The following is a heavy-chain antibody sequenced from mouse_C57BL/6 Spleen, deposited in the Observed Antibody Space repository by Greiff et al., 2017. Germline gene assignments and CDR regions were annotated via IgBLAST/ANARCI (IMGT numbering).Heavy chain of an antibody. J-gene: IGHJ1*03. D-gene: IGHD4-1*01. Sequence: QVTLKESGPGILQSSQTLSLTCSFSGFSLSTSGMGVSWIRQPSGKGLEWLAHIYWDDDKRYNPSLKSRLTISKDTSRNQVFLKITSVDTADTATYYCAHNWDWYFDVWGTGTTVTVSS. CDR3: AHNWDWYFDV. CDR1: GFSLSTSGMG. CDR2: IYWDDDK. V-gene: IGHV8-12*01.